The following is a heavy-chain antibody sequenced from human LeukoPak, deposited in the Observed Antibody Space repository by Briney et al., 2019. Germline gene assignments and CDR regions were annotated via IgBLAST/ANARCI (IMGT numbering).Heavy chain of an antibody. Sequence: PGGSLRLSCAASGFTVSNNYMSWVRQAPGKKLEWVSDIYSDGTTFYADSVKGRFTISRDNSKNTLYLQMNSLRAEDTAVYYCASLAVDTAMARDAFDIWGQGTMVTVSS. D-gene: IGHD5-18*01. CDR3: ASLAVDTAMARDAFDI. CDR2: IYSDGTT. V-gene: IGHV3-53*01. CDR1: GFTVSNNY. J-gene: IGHJ3*02.